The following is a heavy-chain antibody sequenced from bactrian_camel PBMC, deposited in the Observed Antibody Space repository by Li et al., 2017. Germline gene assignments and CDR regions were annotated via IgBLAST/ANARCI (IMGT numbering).Heavy chain of an antibody. Sequence: HVQLVESGGGSVQPGGSLRLSCAVSDFPKDNYVMGWFRQAPGKKREGVASLGRDGHTTYAESVKGRFVISKDNAENTLYLQMDSLKPEDTAMYYCAAVGGAGSDGYCYGDNKYWSQGTQVTV. J-gene: IGHJ4*01. CDR1: DFPKDNYV. CDR2: LGRDGHT. V-gene: IGHV3S60*01. D-gene: IGHD3*01. CDR3: AAVGGAGSDGYCYGDNKY.